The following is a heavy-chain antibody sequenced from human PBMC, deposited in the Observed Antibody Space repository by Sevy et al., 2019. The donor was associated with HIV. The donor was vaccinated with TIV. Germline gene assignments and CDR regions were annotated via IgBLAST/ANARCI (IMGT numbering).Heavy chain of an antibody. CDR1: GFTFSSYA. Sequence: GGSLRLSCAASGFTFSSYAMHWVRQAPGKGLEWVAVISYDGSNKYYADSVKGRFTNSRDNSKNMLFLQMNSLRAEGTAVYYCARGLLFYDILAGYYNGHYYYGMDVWGQGTTVTVSS. D-gene: IGHD3-9*01. V-gene: IGHV3-30*04. J-gene: IGHJ6*02. CDR2: ISYDGSNK. CDR3: ARGLLFYDILAGYYNGHYYYGMDV.